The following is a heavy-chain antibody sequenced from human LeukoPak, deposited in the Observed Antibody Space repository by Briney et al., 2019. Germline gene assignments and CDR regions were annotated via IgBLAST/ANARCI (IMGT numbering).Heavy chain of an antibody. V-gene: IGHV3-23*01. D-gene: IGHD2-8*01. CDR3: ATMNGYFAY. Sequence: GGSLRLSCAASGFTFSNSGMAWVRQTPRKELEWVSAITDSGDTTYYADSVKGRFIISRDNSQNTLYLQMNSLRAEDTAMYYCATMNGYFAYWGQGTLVTVSS. CDR2: ITDSGDTT. CDR1: GFTFSNSG. J-gene: IGHJ4*02.